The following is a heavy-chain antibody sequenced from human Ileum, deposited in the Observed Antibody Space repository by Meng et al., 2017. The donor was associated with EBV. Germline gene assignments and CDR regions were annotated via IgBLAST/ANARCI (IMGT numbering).Heavy chain of an antibody. J-gene: IGHJ4*02. D-gene: IGHD2-8*01. V-gene: IGHV3-74*01. CDR2: IDNDGTTT. CDR1: GFRFSSYW. Sequence: ESGGGFGQPGGYLRLSCEASGFRFSSYWVHVVRQAPGKGLVWVSHIDNDGTTTNYADSVKGRFTVSRDNAKSTLDLQMNSLRVDDTGVYFCVRDSPHANFDYWGQGALVTVSS. CDR3: VRDSPHANFDY.